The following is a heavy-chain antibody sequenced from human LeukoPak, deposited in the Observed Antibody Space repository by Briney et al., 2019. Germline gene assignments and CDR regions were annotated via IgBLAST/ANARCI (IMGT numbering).Heavy chain of an antibody. CDR3: ARSLGEDSSGVDY. D-gene: IGHD3-22*01. CDR2: IYSGGST. J-gene: IGHJ4*02. V-gene: IGHV3-53*01. CDR1: GFTVSSNY. Sequence: PGGSLRLSCAASGFTVSSNYMSWVRQAPGKGLEWVSVIYSGGSTYYADSVKGRFTTSRDNSKNTLYLQMNSLRAEDTAVYYCARSLGEDSSGVDYWGQGTLVTVSS.